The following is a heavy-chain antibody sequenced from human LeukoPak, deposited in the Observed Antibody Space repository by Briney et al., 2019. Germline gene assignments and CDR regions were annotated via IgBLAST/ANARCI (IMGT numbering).Heavy chain of an antibody. Sequence: GGSLRLSCAASGFTFSRYGMHWLRQAPGKGLEWVAVISHDGINTHYPGSVRGRFTVSRDNSKGTLFLQMDNLRIEDTAVYYCARDAGSAWATWFDSWGQGSLVTVSS. CDR3: ARDAGSAWATWFDS. V-gene: IGHV3-30*03. D-gene: IGHD6-19*01. J-gene: IGHJ5*01. CDR2: ISHDGINT. CDR1: GFTFSRYG.